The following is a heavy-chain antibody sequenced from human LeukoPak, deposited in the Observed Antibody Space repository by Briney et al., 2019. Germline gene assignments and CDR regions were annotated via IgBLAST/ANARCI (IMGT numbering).Heavy chain of an antibody. D-gene: IGHD3-22*01. J-gene: IGHJ4*02. CDR2: INAGNGNT. V-gene: IGHV1-3*01. CDR3: ARDGYYDSSGYYNPYYFDY. Sequence: ASVKVSCKASGYTFTSYAMHWVRQAPGQRLEWMGWINAGNGNTKYSQKFQGRVTITRDTSASTVYMEQSSLRSEDTAVYYCARDGYYDSSGYYNPYYFDYWGQGTLVTVSS. CDR1: GYTFTSYA.